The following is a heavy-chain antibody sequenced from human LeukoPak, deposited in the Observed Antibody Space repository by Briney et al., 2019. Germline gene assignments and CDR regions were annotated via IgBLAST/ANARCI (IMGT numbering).Heavy chain of an antibody. D-gene: IGHD4-11*01. CDR2: IYYSGST. J-gene: IGHJ4*02. V-gene: IGHV4-39*01. CDR1: GGSISSSSYY. CDR3: ARHEWVTTGKYYFDY. Sequence: SETLSLTCTVSGGSISSSSYYWGWIRQSPGKGLEWIGSIYYSGSTYYNPSLKSRVTISVDTSKNQFSLKLSSVTAADTAVYYCARHEWVTTGKYYFDYWGQGTLVTVSS.